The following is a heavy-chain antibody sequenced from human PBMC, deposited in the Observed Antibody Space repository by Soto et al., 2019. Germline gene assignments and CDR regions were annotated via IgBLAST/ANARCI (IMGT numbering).Heavy chain of an antibody. J-gene: IGHJ4*02. Sequence: ASVKVSCKASGYTFTSYDINWVRQATGQGLEWMGWMNPNSGNTGYAQKFQGRVTMTRNTSISTAYMELSSLRSEDTAVYYCARIVLGYCSGGSCYGDYWGQGTLVTVSS. CDR1: GYTFTSYD. CDR3: ARIVLGYCSGGSCYGDY. V-gene: IGHV1-8*01. CDR2: MNPNSGNT. D-gene: IGHD2-15*01.